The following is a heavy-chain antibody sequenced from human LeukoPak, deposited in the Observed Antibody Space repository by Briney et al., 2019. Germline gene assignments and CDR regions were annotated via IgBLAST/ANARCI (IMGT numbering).Heavy chain of an antibody. CDR3: AKVGDLAYCGGDCSDDYYYYYMDV. V-gene: IGHV3-23*01. CDR1: GFTFSSYA. CDR2: ISGSGGST. J-gene: IGHJ6*03. Sequence: PGGSLRLSCAASGFTFSSYAMSWVRQAPGKGLEWVSAISGSGGSTYYADSVKGRFTISRDNSKNTLYLQMNSLRAEDTAVYYCAKVGDLAYCGGDCSDDYYYYYMDVWGKGTTVTVSS. D-gene: IGHD2-21*02.